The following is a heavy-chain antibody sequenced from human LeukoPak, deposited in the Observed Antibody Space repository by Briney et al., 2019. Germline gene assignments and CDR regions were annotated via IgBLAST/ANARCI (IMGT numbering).Heavy chain of an antibody. CDR1: GGSFSGYY. CDR2: INHSGST. J-gene: IGHJ4*02. Sequence: SETLSLTCAVYGGSFSGYYWSWIRQPPGKGLEWIGEINHSGSTNYNPSLKSRVTISVDTSKNQFSLKLSSVTAADTAVYYCARGMDIVVVPAATAYFDYWGQGTLVTVSS. CDR3: ARGMDIVVVPAATAYFDY. D-gene: IGHD2-2*03. V-gene: IGHV4-34*01.